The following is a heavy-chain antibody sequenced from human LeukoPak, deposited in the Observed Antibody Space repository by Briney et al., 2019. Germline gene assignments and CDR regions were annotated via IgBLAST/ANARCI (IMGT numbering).Heavy chain of an antibody. CDR1: GFTFSSYA. V-gene: IGHV3-30*18. CDR3: AKSLNFHSSIPVGAFDF. CDR2: ISWDTTNR. J-gene: IGHJ3*01. D-gene: IGHD2/OR15-2a*01. Sequence: PGGSLRLSCAVSGFTFSSYAMHWVRQAPGKGLEWVAVISWDTTNRYYTDSVKGRFTISRDNSKKTLCLQMNNVKTEDTAVYYCAKSLNFHSSIPVGAFDFWGQGTAVTVS.